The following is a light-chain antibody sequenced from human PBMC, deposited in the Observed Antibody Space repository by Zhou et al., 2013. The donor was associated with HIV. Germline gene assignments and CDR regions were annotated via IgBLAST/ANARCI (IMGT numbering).Light chain of an antibody. J-gene: IGKJ2*01. CDR1: QTISSVY. Sequence: EVVLTQSPGTLSLSPGERATLSCRASQTISSVYVAWYQQKTGQSPRLLIYEASRRAAGIPDRFSGSGSGTDFTLTITSLEPEDFAVYFCQQYGSSPVTFGQGTKLEIK. CDR2: EAS. V-gene: IGKV3-20*01. CDR3: QQYGSSPVT.